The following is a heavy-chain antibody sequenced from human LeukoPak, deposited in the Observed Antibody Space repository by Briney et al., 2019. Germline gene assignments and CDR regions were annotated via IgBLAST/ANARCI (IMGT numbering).Heavy chain of an antibody. CDR2: LSGSADNT. V-gene: IGHV3-23*01. CDR1: GFTFSSFA. Sequence: GGSLRLSCAASGFTFSSFAMNWVRQAPGKGLEWVSALSGSADNTYYADSVKGRFTISRDNSKNTLYLQMNSLRAEDTAVYYCAKILLWFGELYDYWGQGTLVTVSS. D-gene: IGHD3-10*01. CDR3: AKILLWFGELYDY. J-gene: IGHJ4*02.